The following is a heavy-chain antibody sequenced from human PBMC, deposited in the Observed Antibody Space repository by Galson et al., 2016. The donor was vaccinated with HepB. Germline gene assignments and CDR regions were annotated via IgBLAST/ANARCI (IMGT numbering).Heavy chain of an antibody. D-gene: IGHD6-6*01. Sequence: SLRLSCAASGFTFTTYAMSRVRQAPGKGLEYVSGFSSTGDYTHYADSVKGRFSISRDNFRNTVYLQMSSLRPEDTAVYYCVKGQSSFSSRTLDYWGQGTLVAVSS. CDR2: FSSTGDYT. J-gene: IGHJ4*02. CDR1: GFTFTTYA. CDR3: VKGQSSFSSRTLDY. V-gene: IGHV3-64D*06.